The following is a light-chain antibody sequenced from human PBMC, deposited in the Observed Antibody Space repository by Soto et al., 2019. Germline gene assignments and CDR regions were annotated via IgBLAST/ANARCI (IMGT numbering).Light chain of an antibody. J-gene: IGKJ2*01. V-gene: IGKV1-5*03. Sequence: DIQMTQSPSTLSASVGNRVTISCRASQSISGWLAWYQQKPGRAPTLLIYKASNLESGVPSRFSGSGSGTEFTLTISSLQPDDFATYYCQQYNSSSPPYTFGQGTKLEIK. CDR1: QSISGW. CDR2: KAS. CDR3: QQYNSSSPPYT.